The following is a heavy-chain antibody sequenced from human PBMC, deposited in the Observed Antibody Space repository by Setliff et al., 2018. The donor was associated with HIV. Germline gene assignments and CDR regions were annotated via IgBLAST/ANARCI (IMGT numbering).Heavy chain of an antibody. V-gene: IGHV1-69*02. CDR2: IIPTLGVA. CDR1: RSTFNGHT. CDR3: VRGVQSPPHYSYYYMDV. Sequence: SVKVSCKASRSTFNGHTINWVRQAPGQGLDWMGRIIPTLGVANYAQRFQGKVTITADKSTSTAYMELTSLRFDDTAMYYCVRGVQSPPHYSYYYMDVWGEGTMVTVS. J-gene: IGHJ6*03. D-gene: IGHD3-3*01.